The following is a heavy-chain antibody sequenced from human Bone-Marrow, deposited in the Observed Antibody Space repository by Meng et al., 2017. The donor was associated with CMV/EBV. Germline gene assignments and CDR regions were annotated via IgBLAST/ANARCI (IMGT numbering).Heavy chain of an antibody. CDR3: ASTDYSRGYWYFAL. J-gene: IGHJ2*01. D-gene: IGHD4-11*01. Sequence: GGSLRLSCAASGFTFSDYYMSWIRQAPGKGLEWVSYISSSGTTIYFADSVKGRFTISRDNTNNSLYLQMNSLRAEDTAVYYCASTDYSRGYWYFALWGRGNLV. CDR1: GFTFSDYY. V-gene: IGHV3-11*04. CDR2: ISSSGTTI.